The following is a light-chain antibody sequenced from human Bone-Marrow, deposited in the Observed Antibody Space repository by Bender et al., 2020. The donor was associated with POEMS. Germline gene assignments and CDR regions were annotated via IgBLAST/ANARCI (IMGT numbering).Light chain of an antibody. CDR2: KDD. Sequence: SYELTQPPSVSVSPGQTASITCSGDKLGDKFACWYQQKAGQSPVLVIYKDDKRPSGIPERFSGSNSGNTATLTISGTQAMDEADYYCQAWDSGIGYVFGTGTTVTVL. J-gene: IGLJ1*01. CDR1: KLGDKF. CDR3: QAWDSGIGYV. V-gene: IGLV3-1*01.